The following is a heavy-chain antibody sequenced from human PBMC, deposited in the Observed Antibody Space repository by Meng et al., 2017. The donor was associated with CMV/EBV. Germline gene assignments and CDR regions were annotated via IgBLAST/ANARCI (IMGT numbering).Heavy chain of an antibody. V-gene: IGHV3-53*05. CDR1: GFTVSSNY. Sequence: GESLKISCAASGFTVSSNYMSWVRQAPGKGLEWVSVIYSGGSTYYADSVKGRFTISRDNSKNTLYLQMNSLRAEDTAVYYCAGYCSSTSCYMVDFDYWGQGTLVTVSS. J-gene: IGHJ4*02. CDR2: IYSGGST. CDR3: AGYCSSTSCYMVDFDY. D-gene: IGHD2-2*02.